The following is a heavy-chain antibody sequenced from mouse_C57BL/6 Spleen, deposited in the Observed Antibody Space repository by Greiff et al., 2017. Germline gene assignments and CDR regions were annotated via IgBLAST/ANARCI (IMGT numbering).Heavy chain of an antibody. V-gene: IGHV5-17*01. CDR3: ARRDYSNYFYWYFDV. CDR1: GFTFSDYG. D-gene: IGHD2-5*01. J-gene: IGHJ1*03. CDR2: ISSGSSTI. Sequence: DVQLVESGGGLVEPGGSLKLSCAASGFTFSDYGMHWVRQAPEKGLEWVAYISSGSSTIYYADTVKGRFTISRDNAKNTLFLQMTSLRSEDTAMYYCARRDYSNYFYWYFDVWGTGTTVTVSS.